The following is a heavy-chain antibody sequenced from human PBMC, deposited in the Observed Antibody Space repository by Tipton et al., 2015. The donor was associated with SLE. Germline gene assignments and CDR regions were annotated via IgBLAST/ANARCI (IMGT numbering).Heavy chain of an antibody. CDR2: INSDGRST. V-gene: IGHV3-74*03. Sequence: SLRLSCAASGFTFSSYWMHWVRQVPGKGLVWVSRINSDGRSTTYADSVKGRFTSSRDNAKNTLYLHMNSLRAGDTAVYYCARVDYYDRSGYYDYYYYGMDVWGQGTAVTVSS. D-gene: IGHD3-22*01. CDR1: GFTFSSYW. J-gene: IGHJ6*02. CDR3: ARVDYYDRSGYYDYYYYGMDV.